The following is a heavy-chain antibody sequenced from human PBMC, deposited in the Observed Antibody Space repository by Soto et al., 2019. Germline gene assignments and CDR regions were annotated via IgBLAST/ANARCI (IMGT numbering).Heavy chain of an antibody. CDR2: IGTAGDT. CDR3: ARSPHTGTGFDY. Sequence: GGSLRLSCAASGFTFSSYDMHWVRQATGKGLEWVSAIGTAGDTYYPGSVRGRFTISRENAKNSLYLQMNSLRAGDTAVYYCARSPHTGTGFDYWGQGTLVTVSS. D-gene: IGHD1-1*01. V-gene: IGHV3-13*04. J-gene: IGHJ4*02. CDR1: GFTFSSYD.